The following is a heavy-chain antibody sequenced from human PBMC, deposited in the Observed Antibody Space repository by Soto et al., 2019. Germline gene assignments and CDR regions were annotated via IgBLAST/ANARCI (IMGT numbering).Heavy chain of an antibody. V-gene: IGHV3-30-3*01. J-gene: IGHJ3*01. CDR1: GLTLSGYA. CDR3: AARTYASSGFHF. CDR2: ISYDGSRD. Sequence: QVQLVESGGGVVQPGRSLRLSCVASGLTLSGYAMHWVRQAPGKGLEWLTVISYDGSRDYYADSVKGRFTVSRDNSENPLYLQMNSLRHEDTAVYYSAARTYASSGFHFWGQGTTVTVSS. D-gene: IGHD3-22*01.